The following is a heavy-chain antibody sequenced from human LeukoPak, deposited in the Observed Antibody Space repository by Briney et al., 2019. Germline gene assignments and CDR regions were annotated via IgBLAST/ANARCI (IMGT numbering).Heavy chain of an antibody. CDR3: ARAWVPAPNSGYYGSGVYNWFDP. D-gene: IGHD3-10*01. V-gene: IGHV1-46*01. CDR1: GYTFTSYY. Sequence: ASVKVSCKASGYTFTSYYIHWVRQAPGQGLEWMGIINPSGGSTSYAQKFQGRVTMTRDTSTSTVYMELSSLRSEDTAVYYCARAWVPAPNSGYYGSGVYNWFDPWGQGTLVTVSS. CDR2: INPSGGST. J-gene: IGHJ5*02.